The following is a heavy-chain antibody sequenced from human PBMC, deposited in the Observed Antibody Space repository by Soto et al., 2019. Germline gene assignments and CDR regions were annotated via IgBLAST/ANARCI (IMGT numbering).Heavy chain of an antibody. Sequence: QGTLKESGPVLVKPTETLTLTCTVYGFSLTTGRRGVIWIRQYPGKALAWLAHIFSDNERSYCTSMQGRLAISKASYGSQVVLSMTNSAPVASGTYYCVRVNADSYQCYYVMDVWCPGTPVTVSS. J-gene: IGHJ6*02. V-gene: IGHV2-26*01. D-gene: IGHD4-17*01. CDR1: GFSLTTGRRG. CDR3: VRVNADSYQCYYVMDV. CDR2: IFSDNER.